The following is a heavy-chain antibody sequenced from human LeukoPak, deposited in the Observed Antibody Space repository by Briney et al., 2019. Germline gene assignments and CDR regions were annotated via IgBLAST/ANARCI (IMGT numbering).Heavy chain of an antibody. CDR2: IYYSGST. J-gene: IGHJ6*02. V-gene: IGHV4-30-4*01. Sequence: SETLSLTCTVSGGSISSGDYYWSWIRQPPGKGLEWIGYIYYSGSTYYNPSLKSRVTISVDTSKNQFSLKLSSVAAADTAVYYCAGNGDYDSLYGMDVWGQGTTVTVSS. CDR3: AGNGDYDSLYGMDV. CDR1: GGSISSGDYY. D-gene: IGHD4-17*01.